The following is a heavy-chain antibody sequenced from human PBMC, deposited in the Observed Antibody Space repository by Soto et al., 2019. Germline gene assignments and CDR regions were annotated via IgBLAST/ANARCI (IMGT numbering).Heavy chain of an antibody. CDR3: ARNGDSSDYRGWFDP. J-gene: IGHJ5*02. Sequence: EVQLVESGGGLVQPGGSLRLSCAASGFTVSSNYMSWVRQAPGKGLEWVSVIYSGGTTYYADSVKGRLTISRDNSKNGLYLQLNSLRAEDKAVYYCARNGDSSDYRGWFDPWGQGTLVTVSS. CDR2: IYSGGTT. D-gene: IGHD3-22*01. CDR1: GFTVSSNY. V-gene: IGHV3-66*01.